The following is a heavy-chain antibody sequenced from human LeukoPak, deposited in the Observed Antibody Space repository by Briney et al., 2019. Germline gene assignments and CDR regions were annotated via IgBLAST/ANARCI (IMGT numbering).Heavy chain of an antibody. CDR1: GFTFSSYA. V-gene: IGHV3-30*04. CDR2: ISYDGSNK. Sequence: HPGGSLRLSCAASGFTFSSYAMHWVRQAPGKGLEWVAVISYDGSNKYYADSVKGRFTISRDNSKNTLYLQMNSLRAEDTAVYYCAKAGYSGSLDYWGQGTLVTVSS. D-gene: IGHD5-12*01. CDR3: AKAGYSGSLDY. J-gene: IGHJ4*02.